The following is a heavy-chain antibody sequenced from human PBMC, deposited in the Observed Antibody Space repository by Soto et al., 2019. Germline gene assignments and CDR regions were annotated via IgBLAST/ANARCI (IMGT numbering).Heavy chain of an antibody. V-gene: IGHV1-46*01. J-gene: IGHJ6*02. CDR3: ARGGYGDYYYYGIDV. D-gene: IGHD5-18*01. CDR2: INPSGGST. CDR1: GYTFTSYY. Sequence: QVQLVQAGAEVKKPGASVKVSCKASGYTFTSYYMHWVRQAPGQGLEWMGIINPSGGSTSYAQKFQGRVTMTRDTSTSTVYMDLSSLRSEDTAVYYCARGGYGDYYYYGIDVWGQGTTVTVSS.